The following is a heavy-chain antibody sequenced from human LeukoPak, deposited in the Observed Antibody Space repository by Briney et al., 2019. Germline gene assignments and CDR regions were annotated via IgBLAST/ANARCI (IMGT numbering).Heavy chain of an antibody. CDR1: GFTFSSYW. D-gene: IGHD2-15*01. V-gene: IGHV3-74*01. J-gene: IGHJ5*02. CDR2: INSDGSST. CDR3: AREGSGYCSGGSCQNWFDP. Sequence: GGSLRLSCAASGFTFSSYWMHWVRQAPGKGLVWVSRINSDGSSTNYADSVKGRFTISRDNAKNSLYLQMNSLRAEDTAVYYCAREGSGYCSGGSCQNWFDPWGQGTLVTVSS.